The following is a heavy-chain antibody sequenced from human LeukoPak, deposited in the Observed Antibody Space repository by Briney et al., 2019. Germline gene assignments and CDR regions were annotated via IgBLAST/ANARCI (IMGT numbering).Heavy chain of an antibody. J-gene: IGHJ6*03. D-gene: IGHD4-17*01. Sequence: GGSLRLSCAASGFTFSNAWTSWVRQAPGKGLEWVGRIKSKTDGGTTDYAAPVNGRFTISRDDSKNTLYLQMNSLKTEDTAVYYCTTGLNGDYVRDVLYFYMDVWGTGTMVTVSS. V-gene: IGHV3-15*01. CDR3: TTGLNGDYVRDVLYFYMDV. CDR2: IKSKTDGGTT. CDR1: GFTFSNAW.